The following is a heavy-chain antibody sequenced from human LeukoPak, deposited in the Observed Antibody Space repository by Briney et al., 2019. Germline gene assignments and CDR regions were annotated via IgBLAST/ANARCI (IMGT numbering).Heavy chain of an antibody. CDR1: GYTFTAYY. CDR3: ARHAYYYDRSGSYEAFDI. V-gene: IGHV1-2*02. Sequence: GASVKVSCKASGYTFTAYYMHWVRQAPGQGLEWMGWINPNSGGTNYAQKFQGRVTMTRDTSISTAYMELSRLRSDDTAVYYCARHAYYYDRSGSYEAFDIWGQGTMVTVSS. D-gene: IGHD3-22*01. J-gene: IGHJ3*02. CDR2: INPNSGGT.